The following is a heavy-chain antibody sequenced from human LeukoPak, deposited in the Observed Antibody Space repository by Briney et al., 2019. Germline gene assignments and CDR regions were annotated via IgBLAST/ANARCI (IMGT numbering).Heavy chain of an antibody. D-gene: IGHD1-14*01. Sequence: SETQSLTCAVYGQSVSGSRSYWAWIRQPPGKGLEWIGNVLLSGRTTYNPALESRVSISMDSSKNQFSLALTSVTAADTAVYYCAKEPDGIRFDPWGQGTLVTVSS. V-gene: IGHV4-34*12. J-gene: IGHJ5*02. CDR3: AKEPDGIRFDP. CDR2: VLLSGRT. CDR1: GQSVSGSRSY.